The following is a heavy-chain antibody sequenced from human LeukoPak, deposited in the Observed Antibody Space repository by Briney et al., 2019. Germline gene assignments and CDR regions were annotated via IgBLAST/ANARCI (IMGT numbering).Heavy chain of an antibody. CDR2: IYSGGST. D-gene: IGHD5-18*01. CDR1: GFTVSSNY. Sequence: GGSLRLPCAASGFTVSSNYMSWVRQAPGKGLEWVSVIYSGGSTYYADSVKGRFTVSRDNSKNTLYLQMNSLRAEDTAVYYCARGDTAMVLFDYWGQGTLVTVSS. V-gene: IGHV3-66*01. CDR3: ARGDTAMVLFDY. J-gene: IGHJ4*02.